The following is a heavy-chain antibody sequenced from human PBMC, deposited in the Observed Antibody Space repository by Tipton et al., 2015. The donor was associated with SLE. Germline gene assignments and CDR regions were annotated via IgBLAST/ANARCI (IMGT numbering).Heavy chain of an antibody. Sequence: TLSLTCTVSGGSISLTSFNWGWLRQPPGKGLEWIGCVFHSGNTYYNPSLKSRVTISVDTSKNEFYLKLRSVTAADTAVYYCARPDRMWGQGTMFAVSS. D-gene: IGHD1-14*01. CDR3: ARPDRM. V-gene: IGHV4-39*07. CDR2: VFHSGNT. J-gene: IGHJ3*02. CDR1: GGSISLTSFN.